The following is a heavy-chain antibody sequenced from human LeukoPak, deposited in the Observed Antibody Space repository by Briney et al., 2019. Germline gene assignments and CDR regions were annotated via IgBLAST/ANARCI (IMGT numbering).Heavy chain of an antibody. D-gene: IGHD4-17*01. CDR2: IRYDGSNK. V-gene: IGHV3-30*02. CDR3: AKGDGSTVTSIDY. J-gene: IGHJ4*02. Sequence: GGSLRLSCAASGFTFSSYGMHWVRQAPGKGLEWVAFIRYDGSNKYYADSVKGRFTISRDNSKNTLYLQMNSLRAEDTAVYYCAKGDGSTVTSIDYWGQGTLVTVSS. CDR1: GFTFSSYG.